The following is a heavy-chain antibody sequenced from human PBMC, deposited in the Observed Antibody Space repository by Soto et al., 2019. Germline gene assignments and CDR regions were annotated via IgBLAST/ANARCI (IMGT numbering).Heavy chain of an antibody. CDR2: ISSSGPPI. V-gene: IGHV3-11*01. Sequence: QVQLVESGGGLVQPGGSLRLSCAASGFTFSDYYMSWIRQAPGKGLEWVSYISSSGPPIYYADSVKGRFTISRDNAKNSLYLQLNSLRAEDTAVYYCARPYYSYYGIDVWGQGTTVTVSS. CDR1: GFTFSDYY. CDR3: ARPYYSYYGIDV. J-gene: IGHJ6*02.